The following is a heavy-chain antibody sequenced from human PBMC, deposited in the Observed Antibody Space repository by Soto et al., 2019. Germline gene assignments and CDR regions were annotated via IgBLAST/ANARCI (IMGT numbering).Heavy chain of an antibody. CDR1: GGSISSGCYS. Sequence: SETLSLTFAVSGGSISSGCYSWSWIRQPPGKGLEWIGYIYHSGNIYYNPSLKSRVTISVDRSKNQFSLKLSSVTAADTAVYYCARVFSDSSSFFDPWGQGTLVTVSS. V-gene: IGHV4-30-2*01. D-gene: IGHD6-13*01. CDR3: ARVFSDSSSFFDP. J-gene: IGHJ5*02. CDR2: IYHSGNI.